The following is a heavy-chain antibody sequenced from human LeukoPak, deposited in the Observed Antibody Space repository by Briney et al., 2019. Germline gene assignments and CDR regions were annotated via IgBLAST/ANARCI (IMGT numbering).Heavy chain of an antibody. Sequence: HPGGSLTLSCAASGFTFTNNWMSWVRQAPGKGLEWVANIKHDGSEKYYVDSVEGRYTISRDNAKNSLSLQMNSLRGEDTAVYYCVRALGSSSADYWGQGTLVTVS. CDR2: IKHDGSEK. CDR3: VRALGSSSADY. D-gene: IGHD6-6*01. J-gene: IGHJ4*02. V-gene: IGHV3-7*01. CDR1: GFTFTNNW.